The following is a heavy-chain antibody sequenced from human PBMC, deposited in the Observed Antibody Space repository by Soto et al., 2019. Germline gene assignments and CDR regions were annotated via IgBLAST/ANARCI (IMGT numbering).Heavy chain of an antibody. CDR3: ARVPHLYLRILNVGYFDY. V-gene: IGHV3-30*03. J-gene: IGHJ4*02. CDR2: MSYDGSKE. CDR1: GFTFNSYG. D-gene: IGHD3-3*01. Sequence: GGSLRLSCAASGFTFNSYGMHWVRQAPGKGLEWVAVMSYDGSKEYYADSVKGRFTISRDNSKNTLYLQMDSLRAEDTAVYYFARVPHLYLRILNVGYFDYWGQGSLVTVSS.